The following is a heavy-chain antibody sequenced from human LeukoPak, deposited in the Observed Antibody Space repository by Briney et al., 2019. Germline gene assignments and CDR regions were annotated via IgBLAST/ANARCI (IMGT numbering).Heavy chain of an antibody. Sequence: PGGSLRLSCAASGFTFSSYEMNWVRQAPGKGLEWVSYISTTGSSIYYADSVKGRFTISRDNVKNLLHLQMNSLRAEDTAVYYCARVQRGIAVALDYWGQGTLATVSS. D-gene: IGHD6-19*01. CDR1: GFTFSSYE. CDR3: ARVQRGIAVALDY. CDR2: ISTTGSSI. V-gene: IGHV3-48*03. J-gene: IGHJ4*02.